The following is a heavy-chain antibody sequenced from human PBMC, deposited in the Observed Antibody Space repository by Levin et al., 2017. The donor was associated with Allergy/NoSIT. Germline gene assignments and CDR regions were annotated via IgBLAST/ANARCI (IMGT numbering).Heavy chain of an antibody. CDR1: GFTFSSYA. J-gene: IGHJ3*02. Sequence: GGSLRLSCAASGFTFSSYAMSWVRQAPGKGLEWVSAISGSGGSTYYADSVKGRFTISRDNSKNTLYLQMNSLRAEDTAVYYCAKDRLQGVRYFDWLEAFDSWGQGTMVTVSS. CDR2: ISGSGGST. D-gene: IGHD3-9*01. CDR3: AKDRLQGVRYFDWLEAFDS. V-gene: IGHV3-23*01.